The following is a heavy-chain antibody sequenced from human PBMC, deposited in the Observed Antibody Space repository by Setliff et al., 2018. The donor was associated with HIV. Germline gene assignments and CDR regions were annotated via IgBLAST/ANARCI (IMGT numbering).Heavy chain of an antibody. CDR2: IYTSGST. D-gene: IGHD2-15*01. J-gene: IGHJ3*02. V-gene: IGHV4-61*09. CDR3: ARDRLYCSGGSCYSVGPNDVFDI. CDR1: GGSISSGSYY. Sequence: PSETLSLTCTVSGGSISSGSYYWSWIRQPAGKGLEWIGHIYTSGSTNYNPSLRSRVTISVDTSKNQFSLKLSSVTAADTAVYYCARDRLYCSGGSCYSVGPNDVFDIWGQGTMVTVS.